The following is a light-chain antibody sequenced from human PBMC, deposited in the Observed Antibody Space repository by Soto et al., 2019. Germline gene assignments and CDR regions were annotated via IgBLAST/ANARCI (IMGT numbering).Light chain of an antibody. CDR3: QQYNNWGLS. V-gene: IGKV3D-15*01. CDR2: GSS. CDR1: ENVGTN. Sequence: IVRTQSPATLYVSPEQIDTPSCRASENVGTNLAWYQQRPGQPPRLLIYGSSARATGISATFSGSGSRTEFTLTVSSLQSEDSAVYYCQQYNNWGLSFGGGTRVEIK. J-gene: IGKJ4*01.